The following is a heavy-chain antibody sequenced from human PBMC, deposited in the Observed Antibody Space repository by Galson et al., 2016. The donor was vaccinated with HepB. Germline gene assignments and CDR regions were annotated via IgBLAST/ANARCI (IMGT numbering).Heavy chain of an antibody. Sequence: QSGAEVKKPGESLKISCKDFGYSFTSYWIGWVRQMPGKGLEWMGIIHPGDSDTRYSPSFQGQVTISADKSSSTAYLQWSSLKASDSDMYYCAGSRTSSRNKYYYYGMDVWGQGTMVTVSS. J-gene: IGHJ6*02. D-gene: IGHD6-13*01. CDR2: IHPGDSDT. CDR1: GYSFTSYW. V-gene: IGHV5-51*01. CDR3: AGSRTSSRNKYYYYGMDV.